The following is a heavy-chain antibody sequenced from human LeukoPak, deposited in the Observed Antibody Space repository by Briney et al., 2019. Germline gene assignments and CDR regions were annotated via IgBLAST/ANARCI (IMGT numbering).Heavy chain of an antibody. CDR1: VFTFNSYA. CDR3: AKDHYYDSSNYYYGRPKFDY. D-gene: IGHD3-22*01. V-gene: IGHV3-23*01. Sequence: GGSLRLPCAASVFTFNSYAMSWVRQARGKGLEWLSAIEGSGVSTYYADSVKGRFTISRDNPKKTLYLKMDSLRAEDTAVYYCAKDHYYDSSNYYYGRPKFDYWGQGTLVTVSS. J-gene: IGHJ4*02. CDR2: IEGSGVST.